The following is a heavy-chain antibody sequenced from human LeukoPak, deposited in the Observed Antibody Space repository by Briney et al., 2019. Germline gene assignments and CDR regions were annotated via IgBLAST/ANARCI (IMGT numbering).Heavy chain of an antibody. Sequence: GRSLRLSCAASGFTFDDYAMHWVRQAPGKGLEWVSGISWNSGSIGYADSVKGRVTISRDNAKNSLYLQMNSLRAEDTALYYCAKDTGYTSGWYDYWGQGTLVTVSS. CDR2: ISWNSGSI. D-gene: IGHD6-19*01. CDR3: AKDTGYTSGWYDY. CDR1: GFTFDDYA. V-gene: IGHV3-9*01. J-gene: IGHJ4*02.